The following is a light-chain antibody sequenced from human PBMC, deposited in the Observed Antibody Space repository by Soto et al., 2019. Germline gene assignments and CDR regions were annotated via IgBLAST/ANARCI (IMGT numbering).Light chain of an antibody. J-gene: IGKJ1*01. CDR2: GAS. Sequence: EIVLTQSAGTLSLSPGKRATLSCRASQSVSSSYLAWYQQKPGQAPRLLIYGASSRATGIPDRFSGSGSGTDFTLTISRLEPEDFAVYYCQPYGSSPPWTFGQGTKVDIK. CDR1: QSVSSSY. V-gene: IGKV3-20*01. CDR3: QPYGSSPPWT.